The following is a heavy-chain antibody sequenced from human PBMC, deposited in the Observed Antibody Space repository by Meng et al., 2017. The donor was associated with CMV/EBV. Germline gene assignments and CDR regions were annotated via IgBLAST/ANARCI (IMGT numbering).Heavy chain of an antibody. CDR1: GFTFSSYA. CDR3: AKGGGVAHYYYYGMDV. Sequence: GGSLRFSCAASGFTFSSYAMSWVRQAPGKGLEWVSAISGSGGSTYYADSVKGRFTISRDNSKNTLYLQMNSLRAEDTAVYYCAKGGGVAHYYYYGMDVWGQGTTVTVSS. CDR2: ISGSGGST. D-gene: IGHD3-3*01. J-gene: IGHJ6*02. V-gene: IGHV3-23*01.